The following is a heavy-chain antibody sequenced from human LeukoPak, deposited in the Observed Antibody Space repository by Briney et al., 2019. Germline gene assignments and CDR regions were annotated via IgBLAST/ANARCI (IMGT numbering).Heavy chain of an antibody. V-gene: IGHV4-59*08. CDR1: GGSISSYY. J-gene: IGHJ4*02. Sequence: SETLSLTCTVSGGSISSYYWSWIRQPPGKGLEWIGYIYYSGSTNYNPSLKSRVTISVDTSKNQFSLKLSSVTAADTAVYYCARGGDYYDSSGPEAYWGQGTLVTVSS. CDR2: IYYSGST. CDR3: ARGGDYYDSSGPEAY. D-gene: IGHD3-22*01.